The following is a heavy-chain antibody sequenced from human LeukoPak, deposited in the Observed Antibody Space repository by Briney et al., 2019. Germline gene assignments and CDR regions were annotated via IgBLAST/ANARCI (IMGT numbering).Heavy chain of an antibody. CDR1: GGSIRSNY. J-gene: IGHJ4*02. CDR2: IYHSGST. D-gene: IGHD5-24*01. V-gene: IGHV4-59*01. Sequence: SETLSLTCTVSGGSIRSNYRSWIRQPPGKGLEWIGYIYHSGSTNYNPSLNSRVTISVDTSKNEFSLKLSSVTAADTAVYYCARVMGDGYKRSFDYWGQGTLVTVSS. CDR3: ARVMGDGYKRSFDY.